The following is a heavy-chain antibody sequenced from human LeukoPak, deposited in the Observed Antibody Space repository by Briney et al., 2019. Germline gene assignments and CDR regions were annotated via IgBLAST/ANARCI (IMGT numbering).Heavy chain of an antibody. CDR2: ISSSSSYI. D-gene: IGHD6-19*01. Sequence: PGGSLRFSCAASGFTFSTYSMDWVRQAPGKGLEWVSSISSSSSYIYYADSVKGRFTISRDNAKNSLYLQMNSLRAEDTAVYYCARDGEVSYSSGWSYFDYWGQGTLVTVSS. CDR1: GFTFSTYS. J-gene: IGHJ4*02. CDR3: ARDGEVSYSSGWSYFDY. V-gene: IGHV3-21*01.